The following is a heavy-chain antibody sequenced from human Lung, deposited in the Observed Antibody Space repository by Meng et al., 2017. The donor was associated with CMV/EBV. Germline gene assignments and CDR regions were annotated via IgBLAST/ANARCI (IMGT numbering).Heavy chain of an antibody. CDR1: GFRFDDYG. J-gene: IGHJ4*01. CDR2: IRHDETNK. D-gene: IGHD3-16*01. Sequence: GESLKISCAASGFRFDDYGMHWVRQTPGKGLEWVAFIRHDETNKFYGASVKGRFTISRDNSKSTVYLQMNSLRPEETALYYCAKDLLLFGGPNAYFDQRGHGTXVTVDS. V-gene: IGHV3-30*02. CDR3: AKDLLLFGGPNAYFDQ.